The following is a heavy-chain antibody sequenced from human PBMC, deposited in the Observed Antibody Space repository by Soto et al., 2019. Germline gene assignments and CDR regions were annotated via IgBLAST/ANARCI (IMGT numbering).Heavy chain of an antibody. CDR2: IYYNGNT. CDR3: ALRRTYKKYRDSFYRVDV. Sequence: QLQLQESGPGLVKPSETLSLICSVSGGSISSDTFYWGWFRQPPGKGLEWICSIYYNGNTYYNPSLTGRVRISMDTSKNEYSMDVSSVTVAGTGVYYCALRRTYKKYRDSFYRVDVWGKGTTVTVPS. D-gene: IGHD6-6*01. J-gene: IGHJ6*04. V-gene: IGHV4-39*01. CDR1: GGSISSDTFY.